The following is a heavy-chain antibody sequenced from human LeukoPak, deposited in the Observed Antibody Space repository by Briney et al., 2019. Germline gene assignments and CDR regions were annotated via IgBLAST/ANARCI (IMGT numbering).Heavy chain of an antibody. Sequence: SETLSLTCTVSGGSISSYYWSWIRQPPGKGLEWLGYIYYTGSTKYNPSLKSRVTMSLDTSKNQFSLELSSVTAADTAVYYCARIGLNSYGFKGLDYWGQGTLVTVSS. J-gene: IGHJ4*02. CDR2: IYYTGST. D-gene: IGHD5-18*01. CDR1: GGSISSYY. V-gene: IGHV4-59*01. CDR3: ARIGLNSYGFKGLDY.